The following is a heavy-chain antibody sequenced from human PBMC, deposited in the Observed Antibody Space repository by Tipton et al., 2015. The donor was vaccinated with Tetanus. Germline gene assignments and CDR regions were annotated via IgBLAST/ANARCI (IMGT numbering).Heavy chain of an antibody. CDR3: ARQKGY. Sequence: QSGAEVKKAGESLKISCEGSGYRFGIYWIAWVRQMPGKGLEYMGIIYPGDSSTIYSPSFQGLVTISVDKSINTTYLRWTSLKASDSAMYYCARQKGYWGQGTLVTVSS. V-gene: IGHV5-51*01. CDR1: GYRFGIYW. CDR2: IYPGDSST. J-gene: IGHJ4*02.